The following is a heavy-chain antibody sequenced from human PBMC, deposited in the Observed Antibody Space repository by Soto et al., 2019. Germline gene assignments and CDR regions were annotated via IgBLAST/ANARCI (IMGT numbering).Heavy chain of an antibody. V-gene: IGHV3-30*18. CDR3: AKAGGKVSTPFDP. D-gene: IGHD2-8*01. J-gene: IGHJ5*02. CDR1: GFTFVYG. Sequence: QVQLVESGGGVVQPGRSLRLSCAASGFTFVYGMHRVRQAPGKGLEWVSFISYDGSNKYYADSVKGRFTVSIDNSRNTVYLEMNRLRIEDTAVYYCAKAGGKVSTPFDPWGQGTLVTVSP. CDR2: ISYDGSNK.